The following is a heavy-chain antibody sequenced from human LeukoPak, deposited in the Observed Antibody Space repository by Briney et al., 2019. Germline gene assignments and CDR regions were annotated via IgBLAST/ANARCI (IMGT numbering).Heavy chain of an antibody. CDR2: ILVNGGT. CDR3: TKHRGGWIDAFDI. V-gene: IGHV3-23*01. D-gene: IGHD5-12*01. J-gene: IGHJ3*02. Sequence: GGSLRLSCIASGFTFSTYTMSWVRQAPGEGLKWVSGILVNGGTYYADSVKGRFTISRDNSKKTLYMQMNSLRAEDTAVYYCTKHRGGWIDAFDIWGQGTMVTVSS. CDR1: GFTFSTYT.